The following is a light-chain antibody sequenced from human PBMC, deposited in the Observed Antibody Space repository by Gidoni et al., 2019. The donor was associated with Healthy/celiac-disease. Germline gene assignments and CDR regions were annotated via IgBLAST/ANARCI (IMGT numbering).Light chain of an antibody. Sequence: DIQMTHSPSSLSASVGDRVTITCRASQSISIYLNWYQQKPGKAPKLLIYAASSLQSGVPSRFSGSGSGTDCTLTISSLQPEDFATYYCQQSYSTPPTFGGGTKVEIK. J-gene: IGKJ4*01. CDR1: QSISIY. V-gene: IGKV1-39*01. CDR2: AAS. CDR3: QQSYSTPPT.